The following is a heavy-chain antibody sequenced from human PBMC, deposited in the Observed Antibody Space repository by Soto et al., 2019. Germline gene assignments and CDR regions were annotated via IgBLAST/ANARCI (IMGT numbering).Heavy chain of an antibody. V-gene: IGHV1-46*03. D-gene: IGHD6-19*01. Sequence: ASVKVSCKASGYTFSSYYMHWVRQAPGQGLEWMGIINPSGGSTTYAQKFQGRISMTRDTSTSTVYMELSSLTSEDTAVYYCARASVSGRRLDYSAEGTLVTGSS. CDR1: GYTFSSYY. J-gene: IGHJ4*02. CDR2: INPSGGST. CDR3: ARASVSGRRLDY.